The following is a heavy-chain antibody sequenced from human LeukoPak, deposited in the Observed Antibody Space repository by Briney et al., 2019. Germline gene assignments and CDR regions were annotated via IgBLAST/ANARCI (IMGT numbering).Heavy chain of an antibody. J-gene: IGHJ4*02. CDR1: GYTFSGYY. Sequence: ASVTVSCKASGYTFSGYYMHWVRQAPGQGLEWMGWINPNSGGTNYAQKFQGRVTMTRDTSISTAYMELSRLRSDDTAVYYCARLGLNCSSTSCYIAPIDYWGQGTLVTVSS. CDR2: INPNSGGT. D-gene: IGHD2-2*02. V-gene: IGHV1-2*02. CDR3: ARLGLNCSSTSCYIAPIDY.